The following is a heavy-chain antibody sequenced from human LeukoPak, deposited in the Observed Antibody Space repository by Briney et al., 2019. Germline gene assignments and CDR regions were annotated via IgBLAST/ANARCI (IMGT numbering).Heavy chain of an antibody. CDR1: GGSISSYY. Sequence: PSETLSLTCTVSGGSISSYYWSWIRQPAGKGLEWIGRIYTSGSTNYNPSLKSRVTMSVDTSKNQFSLKLSSVTAADTAVYYCAREKWELLGDDAFDIWGQGTMVTVSS. D-gene: IGHD1-26*01. CDR3: AREKWELLGDDAFDI. J-gene: IGHJ3*02. CDR2: IYTSGST. V-gene: IGHV4-4*07.